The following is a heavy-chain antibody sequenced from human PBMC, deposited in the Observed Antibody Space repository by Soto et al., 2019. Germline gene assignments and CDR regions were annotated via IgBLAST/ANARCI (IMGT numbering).Heavy chain of an antibody. CDR1: GGSFSGYF. J-gene: IGHJ6*02. V-gene: IGHV4-34*01. D-gene: IGHD2-15*01. Sequence: QVQLQQWGAGLLKPSETLSLTCAVYGGSFSGYFCTWIRQPPGKGLEWIGEMNHSGSTNYNPSLKSRVTISVDLSKHQFSLKLTSVTAADTAVYYCARGVLHWDGMDVWGQGTTVTVSS. CDR2: MNHSGST. CDR3: ARGVLHWDGMDV.